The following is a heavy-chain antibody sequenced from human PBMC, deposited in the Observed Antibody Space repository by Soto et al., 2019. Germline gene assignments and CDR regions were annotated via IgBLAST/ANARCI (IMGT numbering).Heavy chain of an antibody. Sequence: SPTLSLTCAVYGGSFSGYYWSWIRQPPGKGLEWIGEINHSGSTNYNPSLKSRVTISVDTSENQFSLKLSSVTAADTAVYYCARVCSGGSVAGDWFDPWGQGTLVTVSS. CDR1: GGSFSGYY. CDR3: ARVCSGGSVAGDWFDP. J-gene: IGHJ5*02. V-gene: IGHV4-34*01. CDR2: INHSGST. D-gene: IGHD2-15*01.